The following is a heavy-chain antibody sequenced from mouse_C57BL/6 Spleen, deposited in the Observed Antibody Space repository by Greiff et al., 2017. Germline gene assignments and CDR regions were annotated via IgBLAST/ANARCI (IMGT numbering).Heavy chain of an antibody. Sequence: QVHVKQSGAELVRPGASVKLSCKASGYTFTDYYINWVKQRPGQGLEWIARIYPGSGNTYYNEKFKGKATLTAEKSSSTAYMQLSSLTSEDSAVYFCARDYDYDSYAMDYWGQGTSVTVSS. CDR1: GYTFTDYY. J-gene: IGHJ4*01. V-gene: IGHV1-76*01. CDR3: ARDYDYDSYAMDY. CDR2: IYPGSGNT. D-gene: IGHD2-4*01.